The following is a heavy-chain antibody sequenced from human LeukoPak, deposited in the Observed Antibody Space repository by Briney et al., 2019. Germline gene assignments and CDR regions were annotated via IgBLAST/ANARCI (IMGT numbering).Heavy chain of an antibody. CDR3: VRMSDLAYYFDS. V-gene: IGHV3-66*01. CDR1: GFTVSRSY. J-gene: IGHJ4*02. CDR2: IYSAGAT. Sequence: GGSLRLSCVASGFTVSRSYTGWVRQAPGKGLEWVSNIYSAGATYYADSVTGRFTISRDDSKNTLYLQMNSLTAEDTALYYCVRMSDLAYYFDSWGQGTLVTVSS. D-gene: IGHD3-3*02.